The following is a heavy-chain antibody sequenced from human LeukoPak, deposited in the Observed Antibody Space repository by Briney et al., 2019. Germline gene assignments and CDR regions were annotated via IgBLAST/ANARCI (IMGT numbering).Heavy chain of an antibody. D-gene: IGHD2-2*01. CDR1: GGSISSYY. CDR2: IFYTGGT. V-gene: IGHV4-59*08. J-gene: IGHJ4*02. Sequence: PSETLSLTCTVSGGSISSYYWNWIRQPPGKGLEWIGYIFYTGGTNYNPSLKSRVTISEDTSKNHFSLKLSSVTAADTAVYYCARVGGYYAWGIDYWGQGTLVTVSS. CDR3: ARVGGYYAWGIDY.